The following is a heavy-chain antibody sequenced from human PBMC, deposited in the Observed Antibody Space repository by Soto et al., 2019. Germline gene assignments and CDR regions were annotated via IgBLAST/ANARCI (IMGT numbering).Heavy chain of an antibody. V-gene: IGHV4-59*01. CDR1: GGSMSSYY. J-gene: IGHJ5*02. Sequence: QVQLQESGPGLVKPSETLSLTCTVSGGSMSSYYRSWIRQPPGKGLEWIGYIYYSGSTIYNPSLKSRVTISVDTSKNQFSLKLSSVTAADTAVYYCARYGSGSSVWFDPWGQGTLVTVSS. CDR2: IYYSGST. D-gene: IGHD3-10*01. CDR3: ARYGSGSSVWFDP.